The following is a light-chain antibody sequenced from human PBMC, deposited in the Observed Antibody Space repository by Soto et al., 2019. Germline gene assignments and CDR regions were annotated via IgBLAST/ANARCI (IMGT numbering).Light chain of an antibody. Sequence: QSVLTQPASVSWSPGQSITISCTARSSDVGRYNFVSWYQQHPDKAPKLVIYEVTNRPSGISHRFSGSKSGHTASPTIFGLQGEDEVDYYCSANTINSTLDVFGSGTKVTVL. CDR1: SSDVGRYNF. J-gene: IGLJ1*01. CDR3: SANTINSTLDV. CDR2: EVT. V-gene: IGLV2-14*01.